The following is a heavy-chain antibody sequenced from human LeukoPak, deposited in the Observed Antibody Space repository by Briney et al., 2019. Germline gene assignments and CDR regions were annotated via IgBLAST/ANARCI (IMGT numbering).Heavy chain of an antibody. V-gene: IGHV3-23*01. CDR1: GFIFNNYG. CDR3: ARDPSDYGSGSYYPDY. J-gene: IGHJ4*02. CDR2: ISNDGGGT. Sequence: GGSLRLSCSASGFIFNNYGLMWVRQAPGKGLEWVSAISNDGGGTTYADFVKGRFTISRDNAKNSLYLQMNSLRAEDTAVYYCARDPSDYGSGSYYPDYWGQGTLVTVSS. D-gene: IGHD3-10*01.